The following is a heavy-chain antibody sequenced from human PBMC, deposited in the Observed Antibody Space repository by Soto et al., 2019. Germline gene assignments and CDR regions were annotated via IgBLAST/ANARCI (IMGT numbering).Heavy chain of an antibody. CDR3: ARAGYYPDY. V-gene: IGHV3-30*03. J-gene: IGHJ4*02. CDR1: GFTFSSYG. D-gene: IGHD3-22*01. CDR2: ISYDGSNK. Sequence: QVQLVESGGGVVQPGRSLRLSCAASGFTFSSYGMHWVRQAPGKGLEWVAVISYDGSNKYYADSVKGRFTISRDNSKNTLYLQMNSLRAEDTAVYYCARAGYYPDYWGQGTLVTVSS.